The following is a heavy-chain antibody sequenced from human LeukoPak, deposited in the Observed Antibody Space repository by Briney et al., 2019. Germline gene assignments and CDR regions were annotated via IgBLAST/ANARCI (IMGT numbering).Heavy chain of an antibody. J-gene: IGHJ5*02. CDR1: GGSISSYY. Sequence: PSETLSLTCTVSGGSISSYYWRWIRQPPGKGLEWIGYIYYSGSTNYNPSLKSRVTISVDTSKNQFSLKLSSVTAADTAVYYCARSQYQLLARVWFDPWGQGTLVTVSS. D-gene: IGHD2-2*01. V-gene: IGHV4-59*01. CDR3: ARSQYQLLARVWFDP. CDR2: IYYSGST.